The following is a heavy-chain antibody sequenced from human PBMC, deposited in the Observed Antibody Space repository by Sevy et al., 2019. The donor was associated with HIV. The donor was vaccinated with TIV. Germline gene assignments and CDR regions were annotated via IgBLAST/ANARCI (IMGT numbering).Heavy chain of an antibody. D-gene: IGHD6-13*01. CDR1: GYTFTGYY. Sequence: ASVRVSCKASGYTFTGYYMHWVRQAPGQGLEWMGRINPNSGGTNYAQKFQGRVTMTRDTSISTAYMELSRLRSDDTAVYYCARYSPGIAIDYWGQGTLVTVSS. CDR3: ARYSPGIAIDY. V-gene: IGHV1-2*06. J-gene: IGHJ4*02. CDR2: INPNSGGT.